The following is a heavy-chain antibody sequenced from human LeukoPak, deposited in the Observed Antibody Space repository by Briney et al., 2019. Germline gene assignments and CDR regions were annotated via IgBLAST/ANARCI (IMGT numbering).Heavy chain of an antibody. CDR3: AKDGGQGADY. CDR1: GFTFSSYS. D-gene: IGHD3-16*01. J-gene: IGHJ4*02. Sequence: GGSLRLSCAASGFTFSSYSMNWVRQAPGKGLEWVSYISGSSSTIYYADSVKGRFTISRDNAKNSLYLQMNSLRAEDMAVYYCAKDGGQGADYWGQGTLVSVSS. V-gene: IGHV3-48*01. CDR2: ISGSSSTI.